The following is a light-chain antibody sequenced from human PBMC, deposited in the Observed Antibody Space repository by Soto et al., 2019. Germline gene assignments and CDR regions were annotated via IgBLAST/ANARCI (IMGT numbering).Light chain of an antibody. V-gene: IGLV2-14*01. CDR3: SSYTSSSTPYVV. CDR1: SSDVGGYNY. Sequence: QSVLTQPASVSGSPGQSITISCTRTSSDVGGYNYVSWYQQHPGKAPKLMTYDVSNRPSGVSNRFSGSKSGNTASLTISGLQAEDEADYYCSSYTSSSTPYVVFGGGTKLTVL. J-gene: IGLJ2*01. CDR2: DVS.